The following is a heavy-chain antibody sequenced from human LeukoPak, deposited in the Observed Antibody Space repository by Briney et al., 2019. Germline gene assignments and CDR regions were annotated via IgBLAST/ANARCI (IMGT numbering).Heavy chain of an antibody. CDR1: GFTFSSFG. V-gene: IGHV3-33*06. D-gene: IGHD4-17*01. J-gene: IGHJ4*02. Sequence: GRSLRLSCAASGFTFSSFGMHWVSQAPGKGLEWVAVIWNDGSHEYYADSEKGRFTISRDNSRNTVYLQMNSLRAEDTAAYYCAKDATEYGDSHFDCWGQGSLVTVSS. CDR3: AKDATEYGDSHFDC. CDR2: IWNDGSHE.